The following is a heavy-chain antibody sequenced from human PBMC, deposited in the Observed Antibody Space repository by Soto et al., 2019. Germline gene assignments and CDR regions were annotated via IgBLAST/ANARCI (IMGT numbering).Heavy chain of an antibody. CDR2: IYWDDDK. Sequence: QITLKESGPTLVKPTQTLTLNCTFSGFSVSTSGVGVAWVRQPPGRALEWLALIYWDDDKRYSPFLQSRVTITKDTSKNQVVLTMTNMDPVDTATYFCAHKGGRGAAMDVWGQGTTVTVSS. CDR3: AHKGGRGAAMDV. V-gene: IGHV2-5*02. CDR1: GFSVSTSGVG. D-gene: IGHD2-15*01. J-gene: IGHJ6*02.